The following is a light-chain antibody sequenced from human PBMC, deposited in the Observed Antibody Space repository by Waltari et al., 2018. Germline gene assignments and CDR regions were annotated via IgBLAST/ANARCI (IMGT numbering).Light chain of an antibody. V-gene: IGLV2-8*01. CDR1: SSDLGGYDF. Sequence: QSALTQPPSASGSPGQSVTISCTGTSSDLGGYDFVSWYQHHPGKAPKRRIYEVSKRPSGVPDRFSGSKSGNTASLTVSGLQAEDEADYYCSSYVGSNNPVFGGGTKLTVL. CDR3: SSYVGSNNPV. CDR2: EVS. J-gene: IGLJ2*01.